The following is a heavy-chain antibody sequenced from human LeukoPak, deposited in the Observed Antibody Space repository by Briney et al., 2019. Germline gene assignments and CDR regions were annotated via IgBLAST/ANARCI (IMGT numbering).Heavy chain of an antibody. J-gene: IGHJ4*02. CDR1: GFTFSDFY. V-gene: IGHV3-11*01. D-gene: IGHD3-16*01. CDR2: ISSSGSTK. CDR3: ARISRSDGGGFDY. Sequence: GGSLRLSCAASGFTFSDFYMSWIRQAPGKGLQWVSYISSSGSTKYYADSVKGRFTISRDNAQSSLYLQMNSLRAEDTAVYYCARISRSDGGGFDYWGQGTLVTVSS.